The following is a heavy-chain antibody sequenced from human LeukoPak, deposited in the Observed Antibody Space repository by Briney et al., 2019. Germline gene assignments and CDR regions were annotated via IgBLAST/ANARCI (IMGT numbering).Heavy chain of an antibody. V-gene: IGHV4-59*01. CDR3: ARLTGYSSESWFDP. CDR2: IYYSGST. CDR1: GGSISSYY. Sequence: SETLSLTCTVSGGSISSYYWSWIRQPPGKGLEWIGYIYYSGSTNYKSSLKSRVTISVDTSKNQFSLKLSSVTAADTAVYYCARLTGYSSESWFDPWGQGNLVTVSS. D-gene: IGHD3-9*01. J-gene: IGHJ5*02.